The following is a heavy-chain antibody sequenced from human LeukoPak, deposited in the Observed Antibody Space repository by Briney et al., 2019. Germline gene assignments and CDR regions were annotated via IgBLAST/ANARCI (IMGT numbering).Heavy chain of an antibody. Sequence: GALRLSCAASGFSFSTYAMSWVRQAPARGPEWVSSRGGGETFYADSVKGRFTLSRDDSRNTVYLQLNNLRVEDTAIYYCAKANWVSNADAVWWGQGTQVTVSS. CDR2: SRGGGET. J-gene: IGHJ4*02. CDR3: AKANWVSNADAVW. V-gene: IGHV3-23*01. D-gene: IGHD1-1*01. CDR1: GFSFSTYA.